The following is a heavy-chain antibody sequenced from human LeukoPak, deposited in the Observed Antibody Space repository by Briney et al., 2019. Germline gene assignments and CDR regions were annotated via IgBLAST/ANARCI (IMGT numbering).Heavy chain of an antibody. CDR2: VHLDGRT. J-gene: IGHJ4*02. D-gene: IGHD6-13*01. V-gene: IGHV4-4*02. CDR3: GRGGIAAAASGIDY. CDR1: GGSVSSTNW. Sequence: PSETLSLTCAVSGGSVSSTNWWTWFRQPPGKGLEWIGEVHLDGRTNYNPSLTGRLTMSVDLYENHISLKLTSVTAADTAVYYCGRGGIAAAASGIDYWGQGTLVAVSS.